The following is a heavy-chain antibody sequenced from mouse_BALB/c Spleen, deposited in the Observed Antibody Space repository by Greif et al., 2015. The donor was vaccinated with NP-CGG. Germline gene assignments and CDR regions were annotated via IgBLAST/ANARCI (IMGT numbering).Heavy chain of an antibody. J-gene: IGHJ2*01. CDR1: GFAFSSYD. V-gene: IGHV5-12-1*01. D-gene: IGHD2-1*01. Sequence: EVKVEESGGGLVKPGGSLKLSCAASGFAFSSYDMSWVRQTPEKRLEWVAYISSGGGSTYYPDTVKGRFTISRDNAKNTLYLQMSSLKSEDTAMYYCARHDYGNYYFDYWGQGTTLTVSS. CDR3: ARHDYGNYYFDY. CDR2: ISSGGGST.